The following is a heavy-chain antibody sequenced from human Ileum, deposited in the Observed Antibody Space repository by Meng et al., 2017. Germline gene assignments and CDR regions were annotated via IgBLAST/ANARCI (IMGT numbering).Heavy chain of an antibody. CDR2: IFQSGRT. D-gene: IGHD3-22*01. CDR3: ATSNDRDVYYLGY. Sequence: QVELEEAVPRRVKPSGTLSLTCAVSGTWWSWVRQPPGKGLEWIGEIFQSGRTNYNPSLKSRVTISIDKSKSQISLQLSAVTAADTAVYSCATSNDRDVYYLGYWGQGTLVTVSS. J-gene: IGHJ4*02. CDR1: GTW. V-gene: IGHV4-4*02.